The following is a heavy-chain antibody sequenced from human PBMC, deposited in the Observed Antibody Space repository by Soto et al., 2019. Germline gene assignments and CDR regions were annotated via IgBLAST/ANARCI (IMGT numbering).Heavy chain of an antibody. D-gene: IGHD3-22*01. Sequence: ASVKFSCKASGYTFTSYDINWVRQATGQGLEWMGWMNPNSGNTGYAQKFQGRVTMTRNTSISTAYMELSSLRSEDTAVYYCAGVYYRSAVIPGYWGQGTLVTVSS. CDR2: MNPNSGNT. V-gene: IGHV1-8*01. CDR1: GYTFTSYD. CDR3: AGVYYRSAVIPGY. J-gene: IGHJ4*02.